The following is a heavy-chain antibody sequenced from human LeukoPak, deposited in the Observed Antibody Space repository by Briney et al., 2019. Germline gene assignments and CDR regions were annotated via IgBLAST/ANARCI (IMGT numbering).Heavy chain of an antibody. J-gene: IGHJ6*02. Sequence: ASVKVSCKASGYTFTSYYMHWVRQAPGQGLEWMGIINPSGGSTSYAQKFQGRVTMTRDTSTSTVYMELSSLRSEDTAVYYCARKMIGIAVAGDYYYYGMDVWGQGTTVTVSS. CDR3: ARKMIGIAVAGDYYYYGMDV. V-gene: IGHV1-46*01. D-gene: IGHD6-19*01. CDR1: GYTFTSYY. CDR2: INPSGGST.